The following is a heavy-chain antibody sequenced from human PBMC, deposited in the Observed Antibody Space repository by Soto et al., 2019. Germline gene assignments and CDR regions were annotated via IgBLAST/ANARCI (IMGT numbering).Heavy chain of an antibody. CDR2: VLPISGST. J-gene: IGHJ4*01. D-gene: IGHD5-12*01. V-gene: IGHV1-69*06. CDR1: GGLISKYA. CDR3: ATIRVRGGPLRFED. Sequence: QVQLVQSGAEVSKPGSSVKVSCKTSGGLISKYAFNWVRQAPGRGLEWMGGVLPISGSTDYAQKFQGRLTITADRSTSTVYMELSRLRSDDTANYYCATIRVRGGPLRFEDGGQGMLISVSS.